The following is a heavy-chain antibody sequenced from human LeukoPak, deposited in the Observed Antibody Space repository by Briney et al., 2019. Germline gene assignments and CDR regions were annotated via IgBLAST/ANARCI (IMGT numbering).Heavy chain of an antibody. CDR3: ARDGETGDLDY. Sequence: GGSLRLSCAASGFTFSSYSMSWVRQAPGKGLEWVSYISSSSSTIYYADSVKGRFTISRDNAKNSLYLQMNSLRAEDTAVYYRARDGETGDLDYWGQGTLVTVSS. D-gene: IGHD7-27*01. J-gene: IGHJ4*02. V-gene: IGHV3-48*04. CDR2: ISSSSSTI. CDR1: GFTFSSYS.